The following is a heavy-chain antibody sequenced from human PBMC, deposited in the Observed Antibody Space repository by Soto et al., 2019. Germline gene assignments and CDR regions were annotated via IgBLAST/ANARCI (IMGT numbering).Heavy chain of an antibody. J-gene: IGHJ5*02. CDR3: EGRTSLARASLKFREFSNYKWIDT. CDR1: GDSITSSNYY. D-gene: IGHD3-10*01. V-gene: IGHV4-39*01. Sequence: PSETLSLTCTVSGDSITSSNYYWGCFRQPPXKXXEWIAXIYYLGSPHYNTSLKSRVTISVATPKNKFSMNLNSVKASDTDVHYCEGRTSLARASLKFREFSNYKWIDTWGPGTLVTVSS. CDR2: IYYLGSP.